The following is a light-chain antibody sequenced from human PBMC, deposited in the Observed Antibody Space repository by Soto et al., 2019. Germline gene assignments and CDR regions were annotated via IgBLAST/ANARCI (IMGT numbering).Light chain of an antibody. CDR2: WAS. V-gene: IGKV4-1*01. CDR1: QSILYSSSNSSY. J-gene: IGKJ4*01. Sequence: DIVMTQSPDSLAVSLCERATINCKSSQSILYSSSNSSYLAWYQQKAGQPPKLLIYWASTRESGVPDRFSGSGSGTDFTLTTSSLRAEDLAVYYCQQYYFTPLTFGGGTRVEIK. CDR3: QQYYFTPLT.